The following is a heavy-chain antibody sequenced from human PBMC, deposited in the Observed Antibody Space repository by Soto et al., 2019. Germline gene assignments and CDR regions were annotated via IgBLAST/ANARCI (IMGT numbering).Heavy chain of an antibody. Sequence: GGSLRLSCAASGFTFSSYAMSWVRQAPGKGLEWVSAISGSGGSTYYADSVKGRFTISRDNSKNTLYLQMNSLRAEDTAVYYCAKDPNQLWFGELIPDAFDIWGQGTMVTV. J-gene: IGHJ3*02. D-gene: IGHD3-10*01. CDR2: ISGSGGST. CDR1: GFTFSSYA. V-gene: IGHV3-23*01. CDR3: AKDPNQLWFGELIPDAFDI.